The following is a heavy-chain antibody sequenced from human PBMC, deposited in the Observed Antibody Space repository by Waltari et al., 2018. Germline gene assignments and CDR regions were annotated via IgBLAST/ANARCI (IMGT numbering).Heavy chain of an antibody. CDR2: IYWNDDK. D-gene: IGHD3-16*01. Sequence: QITLKESGPTLVKPTQTLTLTCTFSGFSLSTSGVGVGWIRQPPGKALEWLALIYWNDDKRYSPSLKSRLTITKDTSKNQVVLTMTNMDPVDTATYYCARGAHYVWGSSSAFDIWGQGTMVTVSS. CDR3: ARGAHYVWGSSSAFDI. V-gene: IGHV2-5*01. J-gene: IGHJ3*02. CDR1: GFSLSTSGVG.